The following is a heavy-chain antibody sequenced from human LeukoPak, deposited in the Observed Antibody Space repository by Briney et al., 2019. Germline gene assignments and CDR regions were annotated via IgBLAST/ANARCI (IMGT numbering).Heavy chain of an antibody. CDR1: GFTFSSYS. CDR2: ISSSSSYI. J-gene: IGHJ4*02. D-gene: IGHD6-6*01. CDR3: ARDTSGSSSLFDY. V-gene: IGHV3-21*01. Sequence: GGSLRLSCAASGFTFSSYSMNWVRQAPGKGLEWVSSISSSSSYIYYADSVKGRFTISRDNAENSLYLQMNSLRAEDTAVYYCARDTSGSSSLFDYWGQGTLVTVSS.